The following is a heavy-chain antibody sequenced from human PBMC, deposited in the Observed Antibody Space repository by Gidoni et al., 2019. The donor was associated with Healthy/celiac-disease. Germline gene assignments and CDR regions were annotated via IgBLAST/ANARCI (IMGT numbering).Heavy chain of an antibody. V-gene: IGHV4-4*07. Sequence: QVQLQESGPGLVKPAETLSLPCTVSGGSISSYHWSWTRKPAGKGLEWIWRIYTSGSTNYNPSLKSRVTMSVDTSKNQFSLKLSSVTAADPAVYYCARSIVVVPAAKYNWFEPCGQGTLVTVSS. J-gene: IGHJ5*02. D-gene: IGHD2-2*01. CDR2: IYTSGST. CDR1: GGSISSYH. CDR3: ARSIVVVPAAKYNWFEP.